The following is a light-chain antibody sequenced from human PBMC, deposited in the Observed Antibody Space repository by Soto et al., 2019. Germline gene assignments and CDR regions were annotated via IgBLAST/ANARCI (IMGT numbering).Light chain of an antibody. CDR3: CSYAGSYTLWV. V-gene: IGLV2-11*01. CDR1: SSDVGGYNF. CDR2: DVS. J-gene: IGLJ3*02. Sequence: QSALTQPRSVSGSPGQSVTISCTGTSSDVGGYNFVSWYQQHPGQAPKLIIYDVSKRPSGVPDRFSGSKSGNTASLTISGLQAEDEADYYCCSYAGSYTLWVFGGGTKVTVL.